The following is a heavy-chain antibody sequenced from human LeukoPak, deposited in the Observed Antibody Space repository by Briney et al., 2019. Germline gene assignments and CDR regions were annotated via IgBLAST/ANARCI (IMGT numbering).Heavy chain of an antibody. CDR3: AGGPVYCSGGSCATSY. J-gene: IGHJ4*02. CDR1: GGSISSYY. CDR2: IYYSGST. D-gene: IGHD2-15*01. V-gene: IGHV4-59*12. Sequence: SETLSLTCIVSGGSISSYYWSWIRQPPGKGLEWIGYIYYSGSTNYNPSLKSRVTISVDTSKNQFSLKLSSVTAADTAVYYCAGGPVYCSGGSCATSYWGQGTLVTVSS.